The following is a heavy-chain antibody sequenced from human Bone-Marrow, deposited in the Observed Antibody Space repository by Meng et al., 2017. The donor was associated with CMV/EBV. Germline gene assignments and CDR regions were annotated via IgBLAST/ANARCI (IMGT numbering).Heavy chain of an antibody. V-gene: IGHV3-48*03. CDR1: GFTFSSYE. J-gene: IGHJ6*02. D-gene: IGHD2-2*01. CDR2: ISSSGSTI. Sequence: GGSLKISCAASGFTFSSYEMNWVRQAPGKGLEWVSYISSSGSTIYYADSVKGRFTISRDNAKNSLYLQMNSLRAEDTAVYYCARDCSSTSCHDYGMDVWGQGTTVTVSS. CDR3: ARDCSSTSCHDYGMDV.